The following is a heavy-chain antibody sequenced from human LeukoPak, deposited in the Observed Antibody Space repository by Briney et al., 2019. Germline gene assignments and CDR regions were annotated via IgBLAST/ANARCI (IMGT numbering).Heavy chain of an antibody. CDR3: ATYRQVLLPFES. J-gene: IGHJ4*02. CDR1: GFTFSSYA. V-gene: IGHV3-23*01. Sequence: GGTLRLSCAASGFTFSSYAMSWVRQAPGKGLEWVSSIFPSGGEIHYADSVRGRFTISRDNSKSTLSLQMNSLRAEDTAIYYCATYRQVLLPFESWGQGTLVTVSS. CDR2: IFPSGGEI. D-gene: IGHD2-8*02.